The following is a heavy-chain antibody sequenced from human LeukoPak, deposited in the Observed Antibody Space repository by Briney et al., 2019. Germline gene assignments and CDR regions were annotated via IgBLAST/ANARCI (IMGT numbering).Heavy chain of an antibody. J-gene: IGHJ4*02. Sequence: MTGGSLRLSCAASGFTFSSYSMNCVRQAPGKGREWVSSISSSSSYIYYADSVKGRFTISRDNAKNSLYLQMDSLRAEDTAVYYCARDFPRYDFWSGEFASYWGQGTLVTVSS. CDR2: ISSSSSYI. CDR1: GFTFSSYS. D-gene: IGHD3-3*01. V-gene: IGHV3-21*01. CDR3: ARDFPRYDFWSGEFASY.